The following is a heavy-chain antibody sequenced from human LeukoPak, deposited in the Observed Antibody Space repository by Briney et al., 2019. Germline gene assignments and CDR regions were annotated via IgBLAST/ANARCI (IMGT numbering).Heavy chain of an antibody. J-gene: IGHJ3*02. Sequence: GSLSLSCAASGFTFSSNDMSWVRQAPGKGLEWVSAISGSGGSTYYADSVKGRFTISRDNSKNTLYLQMNSLRAEDTAVYYCAKGISGYSGYDDAFDIWGQGTMVTVSS. CDR2: ISGSGGST. CDR1: GFTFSSND. D-gene: IGHD5-12*01. V-gene: IGHV3-23*01. CDR3: AKGISGYSGYDDAFDI.